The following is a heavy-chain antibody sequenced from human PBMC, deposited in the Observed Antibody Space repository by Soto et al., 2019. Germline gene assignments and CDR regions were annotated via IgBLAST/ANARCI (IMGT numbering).Heavy chain of an antibody. V-gene: IGHV5-51*01. CDR3: ARQGGSARYSSSPFDY. D-gene: IGHD6-13*01. J-gene: IGHJ4*02. Sequence: PGESLKISCKGSGYSFTSYWIGWVRQMPGKGLEWMGIIYPGDSDTRYSPSFQGQVTISADKSISTAYLQWSSLKASDTAMYYCARQGGSARYSSSPFDYWGQGTLVTVSS. CDR2: IYPGDSDT. CDR1: GYSFTSYW.